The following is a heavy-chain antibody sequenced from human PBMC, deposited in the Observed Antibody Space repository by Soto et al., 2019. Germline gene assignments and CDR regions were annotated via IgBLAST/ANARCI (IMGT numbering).Heavy chain of an antibody. V-gene: IGHV1-69*13. J-gene: IGHJ4*02. Sequence: GASVKVSCKASGGTFSSYAISWVRQAPGQGLEWMGGIIPIFGTANYAQKFQGRVTITADESTSTAYMELSSLRSEDTAVYYCASHPYYYDSSGYYYVNWGQGTLVTVSS. D-gene: IGHD3-22*01. CDR2: IIPIFGTA. CDR1: GGTFSSYA. CDR3: ASHPYYYDSSGYYYVN.